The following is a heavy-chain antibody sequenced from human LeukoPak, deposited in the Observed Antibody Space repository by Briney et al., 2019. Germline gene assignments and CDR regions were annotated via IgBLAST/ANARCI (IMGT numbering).Heavy chain of an antibody. CDR2: ISWNSGSI. Sequence: GGSLRLSCAASGFTFDDYAMHWVRQAPGKGLEWVSGISWNSGSIGYADSVKGRFTISRDNAKNSLYLQMNSLRAEDTALYYCAKGMSGYGPPKYYFDYWGQGTLVTVSS. CDR1: GFTFDDYA. D-gene: IGHD5-12*01. CDR3: AKGMSGYGPPKYYFDY. J-gene: IGHJ4*02. V-gene: IGHV3-9*01.